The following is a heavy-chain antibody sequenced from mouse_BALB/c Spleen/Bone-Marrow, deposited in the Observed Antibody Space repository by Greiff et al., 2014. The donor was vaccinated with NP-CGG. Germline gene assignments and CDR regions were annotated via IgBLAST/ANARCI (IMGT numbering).Heavy chain of an antibody. V-gene: IGHV1-18*01. J-gene: IGHJ1*01. Sequence: VQLKESGPELVKPGASMKISCKASGYSFTGYTMNWVKQSHGKNLEWIGLINPYNGGTTYNQKFKGKATLTVDKSSSTACMELLRLTSEDSAVYYCAREYYGDWYFDVWGAGTTVTVSS. CDR1: GYSFTGYT. CDR3: AREYYGDWYFDV. CDR2: INPYNGGT. D-gene: IGHD1-1*01.